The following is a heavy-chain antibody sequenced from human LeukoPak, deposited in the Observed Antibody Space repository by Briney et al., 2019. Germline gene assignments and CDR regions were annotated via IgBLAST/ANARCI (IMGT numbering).Heavy chain of an antibody. V-gene: IGHV4-59*08. CDR3: ARRIPFDNGEYHYYGMDV. J-gene: IGHJ6*02. Sequence: PSETLSLTCTVSGGSISSYYWSRIRQPPGKGLEWIGYICYSGSTNYNPSLKSRVTISVDTSKNQFSLKLSSVTAADTAVYYCARRIPFDNGEYHYYGMDVWGQGTTVTVSS. D-gene: IGHD4-17*01. CDR1: GGSISSYY. CDR2: ICYSGST.